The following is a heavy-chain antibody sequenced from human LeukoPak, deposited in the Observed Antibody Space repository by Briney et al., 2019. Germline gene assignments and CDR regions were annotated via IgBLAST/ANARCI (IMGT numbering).Heavy chain of an antibody. V-gene: IGHV6-1*01. CDR3: ARGYWHSFDN. CDR1: GDNVSNNSAT. J-gene: IGHJ4*02. D-gene: IGHD1/OR15-1a*01. CDR2: TYYRSKWYN. Sequence: SQTLSLTCAISGDNVSNNSATWNWIRQSPSRGLEWLGRTYYRSKWYNNYAVSVKSRITINPDTSKNQFSLQLNSVTPEDTAVYYCARGYWHSFDNWGQGTLVTVSS.